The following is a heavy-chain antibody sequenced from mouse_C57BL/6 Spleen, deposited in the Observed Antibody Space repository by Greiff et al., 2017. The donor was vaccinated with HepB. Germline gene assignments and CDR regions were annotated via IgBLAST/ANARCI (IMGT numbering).Heavy chain of an antibody. CDR1: GYTFTSYW. J-gene: IGHJ1*03. V-gene: IGHV1-64*01. Sequence: QVQLQQPGAELVKPGASVKLSCKASGYTFTSYWMHWVKQRPGQGLEWIGMIHPNSGSTNYNEKFKSKATLTVDKSSSTAYMQLSSLTSEDSAVYYCARAGVSTTVVSYWYFDVWGTGTTVTVSS. CDR2: IHPNSGST. CDR3: ARAGVSTTVVSYWYFDV. D-gene: IGHD1-1*01.